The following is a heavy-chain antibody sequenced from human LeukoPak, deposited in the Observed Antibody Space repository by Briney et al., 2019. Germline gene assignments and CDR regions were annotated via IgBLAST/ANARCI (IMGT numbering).Heavy chain of an antibody. CDR1: GFTFSSDA. CDR3: ARVARYFDWLASYFDY. J-gene: IGHJ4*02. D-gene: IGHD3-9*01. CDR2: ISYDGSNK. Sequence: PGGSLRLSCAASGFTFSSDAMHWVRQAPGKGLEWVAVISYDGSNKYYADSVKGRFTISRDNSKNTLYLQMNSLRAEDTAVYYCARVARYFDWLASYFDYWGQGALVTVSS. V-gene: IGHV3-30*04.